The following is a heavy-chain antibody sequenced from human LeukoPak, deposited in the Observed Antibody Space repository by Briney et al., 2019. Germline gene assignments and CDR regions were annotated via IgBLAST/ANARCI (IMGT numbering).Heavy chain of an antibody. D-gene: IGHD5-18*01. CDR3: ARVNRGYSYGALDY. V-gene: IGHV1-8*01. CDR2: MNPNSGNT. J-gene: IGHJ4*02. Sequence: GATVKVSCKASGYTFTSYDINWVRQATGQGLEWMGWMNPNSGNTGYAQKFQGRVTMTRNTSISTAYMELSSLRSEDTAVYYCARVNRGYSYGALDYWGQGTLVTVSS. CDR1: GYTFTSYD.